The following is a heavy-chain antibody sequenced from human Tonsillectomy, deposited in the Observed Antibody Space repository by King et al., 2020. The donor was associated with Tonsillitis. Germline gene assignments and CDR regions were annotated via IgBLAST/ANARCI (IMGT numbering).Heavy chain of an antibody. V-gene: IGHV1-46*01. CDR1: GYTFTHYY. J-gene: IGHJ6*02. D-gene: IGHD4-17*01. Sequence: QLVQSGAEVKKPGASVKVSCKASGYTFTHYYVHWVRQAPGQGLEWMGIINPNGGSTSYPEKFQGRVTMTRDTSTSTVYMELSKLTSDDTAMYYCARDPQYGANGLTYHYYGMDVWGQGSTVTVSS. CDR3: ARDPQYGANGLTYHYYGMDV. CDR2: INPNGGST.